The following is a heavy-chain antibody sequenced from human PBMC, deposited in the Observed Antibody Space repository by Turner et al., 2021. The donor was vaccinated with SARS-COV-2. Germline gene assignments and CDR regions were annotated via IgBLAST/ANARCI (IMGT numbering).Heavy chain of an antibody. J-gene: IGHJ6*03. CDR3: ARDSGDFNYYFYYFDL. CDR2: LNPDRGGT. Sequence: QAQLVQSGADVKKPGASLKVPCKASGHALNDSYIHWLRQAPGQGLEWLGWLNPDRGGTKFAPKFQGRVSMTRDTSINTAFLELSRLESDDTAIYYCARDSGDFNYYFYYFDLWGKGTTVTVSS. D-gene: IGHD4-17*01. CDR1: GHALNDSY. V-gene: IGHV1-2*02.